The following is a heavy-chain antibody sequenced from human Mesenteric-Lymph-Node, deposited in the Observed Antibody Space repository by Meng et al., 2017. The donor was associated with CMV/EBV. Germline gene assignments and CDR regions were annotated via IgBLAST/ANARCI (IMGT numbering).Heavy chain of an antibody. Sequence: GGSLRLSCEVSGFTFSSHEMNWVRQAPGKGLEGVSYISGSGTTIHYADSVRGRFTISRDNAKNTLSLQMNSLRAEDTALYYCAKDRVFRRSRLDYWGQGTLVTVSS. CDR1: GFTFSSHE. CDR3: AKDRVFRRSRLDY. V-gene: IGHV3-48*03. D-gene: IGHD1-26*01. J-gene: IGHJ4*02. CDR2: ISGSGTTI.